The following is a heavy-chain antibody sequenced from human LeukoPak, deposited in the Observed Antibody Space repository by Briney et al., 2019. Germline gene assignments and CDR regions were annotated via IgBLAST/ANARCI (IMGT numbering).Heavy chain of an antibody. V-gene: IGHV1-69*02. D-gene: IGHD6-13*01. CDR2: IIPILGIA. Sequence: SVKVSCKASGGTFSSYSISWVRQAPGHGLEWMGRIIPILGIANDAQKFQGRVTIAADKSTSTAYMELSSLRSEDTAVYYCASSAPGIAAAVGYFDLWGRGTLVTVSS. J-gene: IGHJ2*01. CDR1: GGTFSSYS. CDR3: ASSAPGIAAAVGYFDL.